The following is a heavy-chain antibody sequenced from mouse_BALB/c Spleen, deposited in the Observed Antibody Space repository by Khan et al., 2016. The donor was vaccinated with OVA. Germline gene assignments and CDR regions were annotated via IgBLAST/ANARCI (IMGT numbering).Heavy chain of an antibody. CDR2: IYPGSGNT. V-gene: IGHV1-63*02. CDR1: GYTFTNYW. Sequence: QVQLQQSGAELVRPGTSVKMSCKTAGYTFTNYWIGWVKQRPGHGLEWIGDIYPGSGNTHYNENLKGKASLTADTSSSTAYLHISSLTSEDSAIYYCARPYYYGSSYDTMDAWGQGTSVTVSS. CDR3: ARPYYYGSSYDTMDA. D-gene: IGHD1-1*01. J-gene: IGHJ4*01.